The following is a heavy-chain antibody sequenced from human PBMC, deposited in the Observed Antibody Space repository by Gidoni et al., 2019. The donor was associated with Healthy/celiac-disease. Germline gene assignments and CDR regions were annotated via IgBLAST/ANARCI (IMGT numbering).Heavy chain of an antibody. V-gene: IGHV3-33*01. CDR1: GFTFSSYG. Sequence: QVQLVESGGGVVQPGRSLRLSCAASGFTFSSYGMHWVRQAPGKGLEWVAVIWYDGSNKYYADSVKGRFTISRDNSKNTLYLQMNSLRAEDTAVYYCASSTGDGYDALGYFDYWGQGTLVTVSS. J-gene: IGHJ4*02. D-gene: IGHD5-12*01. CDR3: ASSTGDGYDALGYFDY. CDR2: IWYDGSNK.